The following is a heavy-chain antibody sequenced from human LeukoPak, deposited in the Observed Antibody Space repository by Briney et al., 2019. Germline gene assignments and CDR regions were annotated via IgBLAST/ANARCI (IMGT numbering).Heavy chain of an antibody. D-gene: IGHD3-10*01. J-gene: IGHJ4*02. Sequence: GGSLRLSCAASGFTFSGSAMHWVRQASGKGLEWVGRIRSKANSYATAYAASVKGRFTISRDDSKNTAYLQMNSLKAEDTAVYYCTSPMANNDYWGQGTLVTVSS. CDR2: IRSKANSYAT. CDR3: TSPMANNDY. CDR1: GFTFSGSA. V-gene: IGHV3-73*01.